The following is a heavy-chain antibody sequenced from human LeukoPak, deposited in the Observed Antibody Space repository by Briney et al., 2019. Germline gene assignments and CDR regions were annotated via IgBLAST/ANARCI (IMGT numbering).Heavy chain of an antibody. D-gene: IGHD5-18*01. CDR1: GFTFGSHA. V-gene: IGHV3-23*01. J-gene: IGHJ4*02. CDR3: GKTTVGYSSGQKPAWPVDY. CDR2: IFGSGGSP. Sequence: GGSLRHSCEASGFTFGSHAMYWVRQAPGKGLEWVAGIFGSGGSPHYADPVKGRFTISRDNSRNTVYLQINSLRAEDTAVYYCGKTTVGYSSGQKPAWPVDYWGQGTLVTVSS.